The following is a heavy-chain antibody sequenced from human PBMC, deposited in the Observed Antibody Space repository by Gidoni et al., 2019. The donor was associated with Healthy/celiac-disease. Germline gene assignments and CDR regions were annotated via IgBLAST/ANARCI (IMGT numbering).Heavy chain of an antibody. CDR2: ISAYNGNT. CDR1: GYTFTSYG. CDR3: ARELEGNCSGGSCYPPFEDY. V-gene: IGHV1-18*01. J-gene: IGHJ4*02. D-gene: IGHD2-15*01. Sequence: QVQLVQSGAEVKKPGASVTVSCKASGYTFTSYGISWVRQAPGQGLEWMGWISAYNGNTNYAQKLQGRVTMTTDTSTSTAYMELRSLRSDDTAVYYCARELEGNCSGGSCYPPFEDYWGQGTLVTVSP.